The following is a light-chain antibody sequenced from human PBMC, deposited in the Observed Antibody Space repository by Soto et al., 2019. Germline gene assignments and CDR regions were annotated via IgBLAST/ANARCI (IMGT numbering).Light chain of an antibody. CDR1: SSDIGGYKY. V-gene: IGLV2-14*03. CDR3: SSYTSISTWV. Sequence: QSALTQPASVSGSPGQSITISCAGTSSDIGGYKYVSWYQHHPGKAPKLMIYDVSNRPSGVSNRFSGSKSGNTAFLTISGLQAEDEADYYCSSYTSISTWVFGGGTKLTVL. J-gene: IGLJ3*02. CDR2: DVS.